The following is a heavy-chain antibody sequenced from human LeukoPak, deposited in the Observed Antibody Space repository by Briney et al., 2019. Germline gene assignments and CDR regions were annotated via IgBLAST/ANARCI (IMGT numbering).Heavy chain of an antibody. V-gene: IGHV4-59*08. D-gene: IGHD3-22*01. Sequence: SETLSLTCTVSGGSISSYYWSWIRQPPGKGLEWIGYIYYSGSTNYNPSLKSRVTISVDTSKNQFSLKLSSVTAADTDVYYCASAYYYDSSGYDAFDIWGQGTMVTVSS. CDR3: ASAYYYDSSGYDAFDI. CDR1: GGSISSYY. J-gene: IGHJ3*02. CDR2: IYYSGST.